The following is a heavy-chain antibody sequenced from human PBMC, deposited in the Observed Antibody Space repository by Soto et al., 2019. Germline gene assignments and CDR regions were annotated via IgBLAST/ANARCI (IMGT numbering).Heavy chain of an antibody. Sequence: SVKVSCKASGGTFSSYAISWVRQAPGQVLEWMGGIIPIFGTANYAQKFQGRVTITADESTSTADMELSSLRSEDTAVYYCARDSTVRPYYYDSSGYFRLDYWGQGTLVTVS. CDR2: IIPIFGTA. J-gene: IGHJ4*02. D-gene: IGHD3-22*01. CDR1: GGTFSSYA. CDR3: ARDSTVRPYYYDSSGYFRLDY. V-gene: IGHV1-69*13.